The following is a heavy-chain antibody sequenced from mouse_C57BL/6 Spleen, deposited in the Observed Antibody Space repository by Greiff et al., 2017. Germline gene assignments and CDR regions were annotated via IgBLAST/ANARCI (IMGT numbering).Heavy chain of an antibody. J-gene: IGHJ2*01. D-gene: IGHD1-1*02. V-gene: IGHV1-19*01. Sequence: EVQLQESGPVLVKPGASVKMSCKASGYTFTDYYMNWVKQSHGKSLEWIGVINPYNGGTSYNQKFKGKATLTVDKSSSTAYMELNSLTSEDSAVYYCARGDLTMADYWGQGTTLTVSS. CDR1: GYTFTDYY. CDR3: ARGDLTMADY. CDR2: INPYNGGT.